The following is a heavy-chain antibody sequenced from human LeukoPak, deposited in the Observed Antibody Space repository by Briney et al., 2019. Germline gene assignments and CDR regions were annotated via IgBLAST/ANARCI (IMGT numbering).Heavy chain of an antibody. V-gene: IGHV3-21*01. Sequence: GGSLRLSCAASGFTFSNAWMSWVRQAPGKGLEWVSSISSSSSYIYYADSVKGRFTISRDNAKNSLYLQMNSLRAEDTAVYYCARGGDDIVVVPAALEYFDLWGRGTLVTVSS. CDR1: GFTFSNAW. J-gene: IGHJ2*01. CDR2: ISSSSSYI. CDR3: ARGGDDIVVVPAALEYFDL. D-gene: IGHD2-2*01.